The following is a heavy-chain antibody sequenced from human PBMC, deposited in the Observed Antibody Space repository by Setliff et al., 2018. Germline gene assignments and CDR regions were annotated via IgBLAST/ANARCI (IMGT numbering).Heavy chain of an antibody. CDR2: IYHRGRR. CDR1: GISITSGHY. V-gene: IGHV4-38-2*01. J-gene: IGHJ3*01. Sequence: ETLSLTCDVSGISITSGHYWGWIRQSPGEGLEWIATIYHRGRRYYNPSLDSRVTISLDASKNQYSLRLSSVTAANTAVYYCASPRRDDLDSPFDAFDLWGQGTKVTVSS. D-gene: IGHD3-3*01. CDR3: ASPRRDDLDSPFDAFDL.